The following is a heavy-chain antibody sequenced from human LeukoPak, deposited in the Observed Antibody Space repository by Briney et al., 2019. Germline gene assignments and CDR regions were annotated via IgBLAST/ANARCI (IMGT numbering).Heavy chain of an antibody. Sequence: GGSLRLSCAASGFTFSSYAMSWVRQAPGKGLGWVSAISGSGGSTYYADSVKGRFTISRDNSKNSLYLQMTSLRAEDTAVYYCARETGLGGDYWGQGTLVTVSS. D-gene: IGHD3/OR15-3a*01. CDR3: ARETGLGGDY. CDR1: GFTFSSYA. V-gene: IGHV3-23*01. CDR2: ISGSGGST. J-gene: IGHJ4*02.